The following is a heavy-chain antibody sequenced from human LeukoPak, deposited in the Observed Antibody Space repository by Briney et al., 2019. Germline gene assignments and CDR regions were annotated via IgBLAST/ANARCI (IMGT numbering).Heavy chain of an antibody. CDR1: GGSFSGYY. Sequence: SETLSLTCAVYGGSFSGYYWSWIRQPPGKGLEWIGGINHSGSTNYNPSLKSRVTISVDTSKNQFSLKLSSVTAADTNVYYCARVFRRRFDYWGQGTLVTVSS. D-gene: IGHD3-3*01. CDR2: INHSGST. J-gene: IGHJ4*02. V-gene: IGHV4-34*01. CDR3: ARVFRRRFDY.